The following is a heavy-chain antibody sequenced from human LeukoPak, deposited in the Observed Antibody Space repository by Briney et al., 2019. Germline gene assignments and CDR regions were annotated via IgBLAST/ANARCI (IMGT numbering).Heavy chain of an antibody. CDR2: ISSSSTTT. CDR3: AKEVQKTPDHGYFDY. V-gene: IGHV3-48*01. J-gene: IGHJ4*02. D-gene: IGHD2-8*01. CDR1: GFTFSSYS. Sequence: GGSLRLSCAASGFTFSSYSMNWVRQAPGKGLEWVSYISSSSTTTYYADSVKGRFTISRDNSKNTLYLQMNSLRAEDTAVYYCAKEVQKTPDHGYFDYWGQGTLVTVSS.